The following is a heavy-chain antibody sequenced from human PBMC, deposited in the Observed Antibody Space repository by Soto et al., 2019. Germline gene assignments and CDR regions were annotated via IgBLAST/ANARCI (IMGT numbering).Heavy chain of an antibody. Sequence: LSLTCTVSGGSIIISGYYWGWIRQPPGKGLEWIGSIYYYGSTNYNPSLKSRVTISIDTSKNQFSLKLTSVTAADTAVYYCARNLASHTNYYYGVDVWGQGTTVTVSS. D-gene: IGHD1-1*01. V-gene: IGHV4-39*01. J-gene: IGHJ6*02. CDR3: ARNLASHTNYYYGVDV. CDR2: IYYYGST. CDR1: GGSIIISGYY.